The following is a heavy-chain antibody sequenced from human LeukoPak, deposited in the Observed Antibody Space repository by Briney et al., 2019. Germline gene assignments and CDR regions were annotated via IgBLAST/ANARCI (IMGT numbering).Heavy chain of an antibody. J-gene: IGHJ6*03. V-gene: IGHV3-30*02. Sequence: GGSLRLSCAASGFTFSSYGMHWVRQAPGKGLEWVAFIQYDGSNKYYADSVKGRFTISRDNSKNTLYLQMNSLRAEDTAVYYCAKDTYYYDSSGYYFYYYYYMDVWGKGTTVTISS. CDR3: AKDTYYYDSSGYYFYYYYYMDV. CDR2: IQYDGSNK. CDR1: GFTFSSYG. D-gene: IGHD3-22*01.